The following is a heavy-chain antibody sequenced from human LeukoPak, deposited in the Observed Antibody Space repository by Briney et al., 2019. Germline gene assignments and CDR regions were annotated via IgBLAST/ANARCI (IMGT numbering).Heavy chain of an antibody. CDR2: IYYRESS. D-gene: IGHD6-13*01. J-gene: IGHJ5*02. CDR1: GGSMSSYY. CDR3: ARGAAPGIRSWFDP. Sequence: PSETLSLTCTVSGGSMSSYYWSWIRQPPGKGLEWIGYIYYRESSNYDPSRNSQVTISVDTCKHQFSLKLSSETAADTAEYYCARGAAPGIRSWFDPWGQGTLVTVSS. V-gene: IGHV4-59*08.